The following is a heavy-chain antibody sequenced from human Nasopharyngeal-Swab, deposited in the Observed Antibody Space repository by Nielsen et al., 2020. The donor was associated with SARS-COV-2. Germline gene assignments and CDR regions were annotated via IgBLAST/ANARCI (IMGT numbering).Heavy chain of an antibody. CDR2: ISGSGGST. D-gene: IGHD3-22*01. Sequence: GESLKISCAASGFTFSSYAMSWDRQAPGKGLEWASAISGSGGSTYYADTVKDRFTISRDNSKNTLYLQMNSLRAEDTAVYYCAKDQSRNFYYYDSSGKNAFDIWGQGTMVTVSS. V-gene: IGHV3-23*01. J-gene: IGHJ3*02. CDR1: GFTFSSYA. CDR3: AKDQSRNFYYYDSSGKNAFDI.